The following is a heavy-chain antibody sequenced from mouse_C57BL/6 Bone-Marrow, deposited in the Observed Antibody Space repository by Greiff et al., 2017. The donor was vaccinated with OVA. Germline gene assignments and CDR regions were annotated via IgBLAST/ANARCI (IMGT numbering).Heavy chain of an antibody. V-gene: IGHV5-17*01. CDR2: ICSGSSTI. Sequence: EVQLVESGGGLVKPGGSLKLSCAASGFTFSEYGMHWVRQATEKGLEWVASICSGSSTIYYAKTVKGRFTISRCNTKNTLFLQMTNLRSEDTAVYYCAKNYGSSLCAMDYWGQGTSVTVSS. CDR1: GFTFSEYG. D-gene: IGHD1-1*01. CDR3: AKNYGSSLCAMDY. J-gene: IGHJ4*01.